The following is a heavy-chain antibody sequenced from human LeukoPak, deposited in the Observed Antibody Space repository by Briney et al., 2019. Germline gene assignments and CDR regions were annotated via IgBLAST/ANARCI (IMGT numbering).Heavy chain of an antibody. CDR3: AREGGGEDDYSNYGPPGGFDY. CDR2: ISSSSDTI. Sequence: PGGSLRLSCAASGFTFSTYSMNWVRQAPGKGLEWVSYISSSSDTIYYADSVKGRFTISRDNAKNSLYLQMNSLRAEDTAVYYCAREGGGEDDYSNYGPPGGFDYWGQGTLVTVSS. V-gene: IGHV3-48*04. D-gene: IGHD4-11*01. J-gene: IGHJ4*02. CDR1: GFTFSTYS.